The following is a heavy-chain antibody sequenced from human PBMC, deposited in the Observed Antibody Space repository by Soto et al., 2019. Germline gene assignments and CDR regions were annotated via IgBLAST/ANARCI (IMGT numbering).Heavy chain of an antibody. V-gene: IGHV4-34*01. CDR3: ARGRTYCGGGSCYERYDH. D-gene: IGHD2-15*01. Sequence: PSETLSLTCAVYGGSFSGYYWSWIRQPPGKGLEWIGETNQGGSTNYNPSLKSRVTISVDTSKNQFSLKLTSVTAADTALYYCCARGRTYCGGGSCYERYDHWGQGALVTVSS. CDR2: TNQGGST. J-gene: IGHJ4*02. CDR1: GGSFSGYY.